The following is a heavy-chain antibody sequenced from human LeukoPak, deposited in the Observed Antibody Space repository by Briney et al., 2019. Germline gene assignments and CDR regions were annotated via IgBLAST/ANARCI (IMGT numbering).Heavy chain of an antibody. CDR1: GDSISTNAYY. CDR2: IYYDGNT. Sequence: SETLSLTCAVSGDSISTNAYYWDWSRQPPGKGLEWIGNIYYDGNTRYNPSLKSRVTISVDRSKNQFSLKLSSVTAADTAVYYCARRYHYGSGSPEYWGQGSLVTVSS. D-gene: IGHD3-10*01. J-gene: IGHJ4*02. V-gene: IGHV4-39*01. CDR3: ARRYHYGSGSPEY.